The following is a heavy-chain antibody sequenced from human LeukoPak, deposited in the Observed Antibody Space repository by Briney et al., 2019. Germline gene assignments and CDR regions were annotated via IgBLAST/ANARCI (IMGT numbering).Heavy chain of an antibody. J-gene: IGHJ4*02. CDR2: IYYSGST. Sequence: SETLSPTCTVSGGSISSYYWGWIRQPPGKGLEWIGYIYYSGSTNYNPSLKSRVTISVDTSKNQFSLKLSSVTAADTAVYYCARERSGSYPPYYFDYWGQGALVTVSS. D-gene: IGHD1-26*01. CDR1: GGSISSYY. CDR3: ARERSGSYPPYYFDY. V-gene: IGHV4-59*01.